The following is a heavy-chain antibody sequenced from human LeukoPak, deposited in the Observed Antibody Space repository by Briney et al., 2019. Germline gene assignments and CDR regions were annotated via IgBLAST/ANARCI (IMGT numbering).Heavy chain of an antibody. V-gene: IGHV1-2*02. Sequence: GASVKVSCKASGYTFTGYYMHWVRQAPGQGLEWMGWINPNSGGTNYAQKFQGRVTMTRDTSISTAYMELSRLRSDDTAVYYCARVLGGLLWFGEPEGGINYFDYWGQGTLVTVSS. D-gene: IGHD3-10*01. CDR1: GYTFTGYY. CDR3: ARVLGGLLWFGEPEGGINYFDY. CDR2: INPNSGGT. J-gene: IGHJ4*02.